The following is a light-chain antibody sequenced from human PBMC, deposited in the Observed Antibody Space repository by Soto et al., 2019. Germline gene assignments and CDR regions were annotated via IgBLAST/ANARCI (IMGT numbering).Light chain of an antibody. CDR1: SSDVGGYNY. CDR2: EVL. CDR3: SSYTTTSTFV. V-gene: IGLV2-14*01. J-gene: IGLJ3*02. Sequence: QSALTQPASVSGSPGQSITISCTGTSSDVGGYNYVSWYQQHPGKVPKLMIYEVLRRPSGVPNRFSGSKSGNTASLTISGLQAEEEADYYCSSYTTTSTFVFGGGTKLTVL.